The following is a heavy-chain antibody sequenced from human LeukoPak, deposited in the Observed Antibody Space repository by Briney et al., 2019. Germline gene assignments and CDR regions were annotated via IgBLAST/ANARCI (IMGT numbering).Heavy chain of an antibody. D-gene: IGHD4-11*01. CDR1: GGSISSYY. V-gene: IGHV4-59*01. Sequence: SETLSLTCTVSGGSISSYYWSWIRQPPGKGLEWIGYIYYSGSPKYNPSLKSRVTISVDTSKNHFSLKLTSVTAADTAVYYCARDRRSDNSFDSWGQGTLVTVSS. J-gene: IGHJ4*02. CDR2: IYYSGSP. CDR3: ARDRRSDNSFDS.